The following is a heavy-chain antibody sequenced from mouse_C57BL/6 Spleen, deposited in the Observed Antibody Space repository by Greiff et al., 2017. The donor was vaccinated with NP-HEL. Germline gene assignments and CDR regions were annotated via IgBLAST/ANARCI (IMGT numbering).Heavy chain of an antibody. D-gene: IGHD4-1*01. V-gene: IGHV5-4*01. CDR1: GFTFSSYA. CDR3: ARETGTGAMDD. Sequence: EVKLVESGGGLVKPGGSLKLSCAASGFTFSSYAMSWVRQTPEKGLEWVATISDGGNYTYYPDNVKGRFTISRDNAKNNLYLQMRHQKYEDTDMYYCARETGTGAMDDWGQGTSVTASS. J-gene: IGHJ4*01. CDR2: ISDGGNYT.